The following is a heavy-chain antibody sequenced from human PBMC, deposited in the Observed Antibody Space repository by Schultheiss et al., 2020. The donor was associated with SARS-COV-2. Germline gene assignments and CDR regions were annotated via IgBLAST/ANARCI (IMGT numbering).Heavy chain of an antibody. Sequence: GGSLRLSCAASGFTFSSYAMHWVRQAPGKGLEWVAVISYDGSNKYYADSVKGRFTISRDNSKNTLYLQMNSLRAEDTAVYYCARVEETVGATFDYWGQGTLVTVSS. CDR1: GFTFSSYA. D-gene: IGHD1-26*01. CDR3: ARVEETVGATFDY. CDR2: ISYDGSNK. J-gene: IGHJ4*02. V-gene: IGHV3-30-3*01.